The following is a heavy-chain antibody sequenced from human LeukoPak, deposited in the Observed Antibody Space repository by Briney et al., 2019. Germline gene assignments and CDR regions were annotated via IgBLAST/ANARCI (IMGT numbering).Heavy chain of an antibody. D-gene: IGHD2-2*01. Sequence: SETLSLTCAVYGGSFSGYYWSWIRQPPGKGLEWIGEINHSGSTNYNPSLKSRVTISVDTSKNQFSLKLSSVTAADTAVYYCARGGLYGIPAATIDYWGQGTLVTVSS. CDR2: INHSGST. V-gene: IGHV4-34*01. CDR3: ARGGLYGIPAATIDY. J-gene: IGHJ4*02. CDR1: GGSFSGYY.